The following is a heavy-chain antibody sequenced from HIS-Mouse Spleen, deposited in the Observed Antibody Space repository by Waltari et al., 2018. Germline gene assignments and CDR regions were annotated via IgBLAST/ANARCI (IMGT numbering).Heavy chain of an antibody. V-gene: IGHV3-30-3*01. CDR2: ISYDGSNK. Sequence: QVQLVESGGGVVQPGRSLRLPCAASGFTFSRYAMHGVRQAPGKGLEWVAVISYDGSNKYYADSVKGRFTISRDNSKNTLYLQMNSLRAEDTAVYYCARGFRWHDAFDIWGQGTMVTVSS. D-gene: IGHD2-15*01. CDR3: ARGFRWHDAFDI. J-gene: IGHJ3*02. CDR1: GFTFSRYA.